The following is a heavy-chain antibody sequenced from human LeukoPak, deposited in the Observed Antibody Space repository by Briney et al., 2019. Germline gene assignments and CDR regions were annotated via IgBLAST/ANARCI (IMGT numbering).Heavy chain of an antibody. CDR3: ARGGDAYNPFDY. Sequence: GGSLRLSCAASGVSVSGYHMSWVRQAPGKGLEWVSVTYAGGSTYYADFVKGRFTISRDNSKNTVYLQMNSLRPEDTAVYFCARGGDAYNPFDYWGQGTLVTVSS. J-gene: IGHJ4*02. CDR1: GVSVSGYH. CDR2: TYAGGST. V-gene: IGHV3-66*02. D-gene: IGHD5-24*01.